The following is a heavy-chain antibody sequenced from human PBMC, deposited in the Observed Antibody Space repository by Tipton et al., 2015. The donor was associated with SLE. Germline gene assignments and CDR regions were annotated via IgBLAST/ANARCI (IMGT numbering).Heavy chain of an antibody. CDR1: GGSFSGYY. Sequence: LSLTCAVYGGSFSGYYWSWIRQAPGKGLEWVANIKQDGSEKYYEDSVKGRFTISRDNAKNSLYLQMNSLRAEDTAVYYCARGSEYNLYWGQGTLVTVSS. V-gene: IGHV3-7*01. CDR2: IKQDGSEK. D-gene: IGHD1-1*01. CDR3: ARGSEYNLY. J-gene: IGHJ4*02.